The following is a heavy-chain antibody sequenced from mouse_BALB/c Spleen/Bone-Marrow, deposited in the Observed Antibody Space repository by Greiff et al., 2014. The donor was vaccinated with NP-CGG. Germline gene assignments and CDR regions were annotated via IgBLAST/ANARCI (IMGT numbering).Heavy chain of an antibody. CDR2: IDPVTGGT. V-gene: IGHV1-15*01. CDR1: GYTFTDYE. Sequence: QVQLQQSGAELVRPGASVTLSCKASGYTFTDYEMHWVKQTPVHGLEWIGAIDPVTGGTAYNQKFKGKATLTADKSSSTAYMELRSLTSEDSAVYYCRAYYRYDGYAMDYWGQGTSVTVSS. D-gene: IGHD2-14*01. CDR3: RAYYRYDGYAMDY. J-gene: IGHJ4*01.